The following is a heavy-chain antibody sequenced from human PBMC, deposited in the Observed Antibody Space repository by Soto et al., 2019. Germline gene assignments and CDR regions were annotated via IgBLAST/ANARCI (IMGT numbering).Heavy chain of an antibody. Sequence: EVQLLESGGGSVQPGGSLRLSCSASGFTFSNYAMSWVRQAPGKGLEWVASISGSGRSTNYADSVKGRFTISRHNSKNTLAVQMSSLRAEDTAVYYCARDGGNICSGGSCYFQAPDYWGQGTLVTVSP. CDR2: ISGSGRST. J-gene: IGHJ4*02. CDR3: ARDGGNICSGGSCYFQAPDY. D-gene: IGHD2-15*01. V-gene: IGHV3-23*01. CDR1: GFTFSNYA.